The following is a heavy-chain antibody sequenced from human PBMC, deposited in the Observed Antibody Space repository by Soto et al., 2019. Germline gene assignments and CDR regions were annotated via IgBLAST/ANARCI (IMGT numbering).Heavy chain of an antibody. D-gene: IGHD6-19*01. CDR3: ASWLKEAGIGGNYYSGMDV. Sequence: QVQLVQSGAEVKKPGSSVKVSCKASGGTFTNYAFNWVRQVPGQWLEWLGGIMPTFGRADYAQKFRCRVTVTTDESTSTVHMELSSLRSEATAVYYCASWLKEAGIGGNYYSGMDVWGQGTTVTVSS. V-gene: IGHV1-69*05. CDR1: GGTFTNYA. CDR2: IMPTFGRA. J-gene: IGHJ6*02.